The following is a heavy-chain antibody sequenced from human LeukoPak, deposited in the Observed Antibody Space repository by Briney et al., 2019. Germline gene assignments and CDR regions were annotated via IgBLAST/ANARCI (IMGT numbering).Heavy chain of an antibody. CDR3: ARLPDP. J-gene: IGHJ5*02. CDR2: IYYSGST. V-gene: IGHV4-39*07. Sequence: ASETLSLACTVSGGSISSSRYYWGWIRQPPGKGLEWIGSIYYSGSTYYNPSLKSRVTISVDTSKNQFSLKLTSVTASDTAVYYCARLPDPWGQGTLVTVSS. CDR1: GGSISSSRYY.